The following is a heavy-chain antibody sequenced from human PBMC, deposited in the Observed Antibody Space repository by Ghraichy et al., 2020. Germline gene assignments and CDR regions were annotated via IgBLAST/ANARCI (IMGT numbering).Heavy chain of an antibody. D-gene: IGHD2-2*01. Sequence: GGSLRLSCAASGFTFSSFAMSWVRQAPGKGLEWVSAISVGGGSTYYADSVKGRFTVSRDNSKNTLYLQMSSLRAEDTAVYYCAKFLVLLPATMTYFHHWGQGTLVTVSS. CDR1: GFTFSSFA. CDR2: ISVGGGST. J-gene: IGHJ1*01. CDR3: AKFLVLLPATMTYFHH. V-gene: IGHV3-23*01.